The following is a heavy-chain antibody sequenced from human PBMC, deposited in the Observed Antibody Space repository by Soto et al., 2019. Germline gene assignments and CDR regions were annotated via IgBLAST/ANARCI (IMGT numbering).Heavy chain of an antibody. Sequence: QLQLQESGPGLVKPSETLSLTCTVSGGSISSSSYYWGWMRQPPGKGLEWIGSIYYSGSTYYKPSLKSRVTISVDTSKNQFSLKLSSVTAADTAVYYCARQAASPWLWDYHYGMDVWGQGTTVTVSS. CDR2: IYYSGST. CDR3: ARQAASPWLWDYHYGMDV. D-gene: IGHD6-25*01. CDR1: GGSISSSSYY. V-gene: IGHV4-39*01. J-gene: IGHJ6*02.